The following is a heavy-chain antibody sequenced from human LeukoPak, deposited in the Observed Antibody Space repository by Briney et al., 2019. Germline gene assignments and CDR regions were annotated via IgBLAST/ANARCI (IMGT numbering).Heavy chain of an antibody. D-gene: IGHD3-3*01. Sequence: PGGSLRLSCEASGLSFRSYGMSWVRQAPGKGLEWVSGISGSGATTYYAESVKGRFTISRDNSKNTLYLQMTSLGAEDTAVYYCAKDHIWSGIAIYGVTGDWGQGTLVTVSS. J-gene: IGHJ1*01. V-gene: IGHV3-23*01. CDR3: AKDHIWSGIAIYGVTGD. CDR2: ISGSGATT. CDR1: GLSFRSYG.